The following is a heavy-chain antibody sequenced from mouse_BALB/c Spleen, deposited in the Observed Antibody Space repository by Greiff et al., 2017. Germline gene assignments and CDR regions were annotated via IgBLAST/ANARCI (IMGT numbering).Heavy chain of an antibody. CDR1: GYSFTRYY. CDR2: IFPGSGNT. CDR3: SRSGLTGGVDY. V-gene: IGHV1-66*01. J-gene: IGHJ4*01. D-gene: IGHD4-1*01. Sequence: VQLQQSGPELVKPGASVKISCKASGYSFTRYYIHWVKPRPGQGLEWIGWIFPGSGNTKYNEKFKGMDTLTADTSSSTAYMQLSSLTSEDSAVYYWSRSGLTGGVDYWGQGTSVTVSA.